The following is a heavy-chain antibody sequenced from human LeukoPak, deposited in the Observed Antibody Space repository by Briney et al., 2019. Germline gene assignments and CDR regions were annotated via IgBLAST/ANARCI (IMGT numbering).Heavy chain of an antibody. Sequence: SETLSLTCTVSGGSISSYYWSWIRQPAGKGLEWIGRIYTSGSTNYNPSLKSRVTMSIETSKNQFSLKLSSVTAADTAVYYCARDGWFGELLDYWGQGALVIVSS. CDR1: GGSISSYY. J-gene: IGHJ4*02. CDR3: ARDGWFGELLDY. D-gene: IGHD3-10*01. V-gene: IGHV4-4*07. CDR2: IYTSGST.